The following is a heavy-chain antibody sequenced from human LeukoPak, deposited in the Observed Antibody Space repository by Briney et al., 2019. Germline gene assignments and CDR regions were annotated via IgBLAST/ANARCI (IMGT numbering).Heavy chain of an antibody. D-gene: IGHD3-3*01. Sequence: SETLSLTCTVSGASISNGPYYWNWIRQTAGKGLEWIGRIHTRGITDYNPSLKSRVTISVDTSKNQFSLKLSSVTAADTAVYYCARAFWSGYYVQWGQGTLVTVSS. CDR2: IHTRGIT. V-gene: IGHV4-61*02. CDR3: ARAFWSGYYVQ. CDR1: GASISNGPYY. J-gene: IGHJ4*02.